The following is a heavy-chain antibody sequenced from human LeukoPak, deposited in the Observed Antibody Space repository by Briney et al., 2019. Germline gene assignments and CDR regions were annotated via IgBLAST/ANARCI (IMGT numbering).Heavy chain of an antibody. D-gene: IGHD3-22*01. CDR3: AKDRPNYYESNGHYYRRDGDY. J-gene: IGHJ4*02. CDR1: KFTFDNYA. V-gene: IGHV3-23*01. CDR2: ISSSGDIT. Sequence: GGSLRLSCAASKFTFDNYAMSWIRQAPRKGLEWVPSISSSGDITFYADSVKGRFTISRDNSNYALYLQMNSLRAEDAAVYYCAKDRPNYYESNGHYYRRDGDYWGQGTLVTVS.